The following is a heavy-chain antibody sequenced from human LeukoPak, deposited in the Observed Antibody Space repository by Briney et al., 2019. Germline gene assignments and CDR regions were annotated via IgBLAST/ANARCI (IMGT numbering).Heavy chain of an antibody. CDR2: IYDSGST. D-gene: IGHD6-13*01. CDR3: ARTHSSSWPLAFDYYYGMDV. V-gene: IGHV4-39*01. CDR1: GGSIRSSYYY. Sequence: SSETLSLTCTVSGGSIRSSYYYWGWIRQPPGKGLEWIGSIYDSGSTYYNPSLKSRVTISVDTSKNQFSLKLNSVTAADTAVYYCARTHSSSWPLAFDYYYGMDVWGQGTTVTVSS. J-gene: IGHJ6*02.